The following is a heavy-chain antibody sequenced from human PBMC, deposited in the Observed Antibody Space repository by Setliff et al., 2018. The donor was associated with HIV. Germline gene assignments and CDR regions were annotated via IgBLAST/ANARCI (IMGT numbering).Heavy chain of an antibody. V-gene: IGHV4-31*03. CDR3: ATRPRIAARPFDY. J-gene: IGHJ4*02. CDR2: IFHSGDT. CDR1: GVSVGSGDYY. Sequence: SETLSLTCSVSGVSVGSGDYYWHWIRQHPEKALAWIGYIFHSGDTYYNPSLKSRISMSVDTSKNQFSLELTSLTAADTAVYYCATRPRIAARPFDYWGQGTLVTVSS. D-gene: IGHD6-6*01.